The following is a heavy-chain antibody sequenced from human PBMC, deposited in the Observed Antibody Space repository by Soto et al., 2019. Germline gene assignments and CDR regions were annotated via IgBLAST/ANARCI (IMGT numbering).Heavy chain of an antibody. CDR3: ALGYCTNGVCSSFDY. CDR1: GYTFTSYD. D-gene: IGHD2-8*01. V-gene: IGHV1-8*01. J-gene: IGHJ4*02. CDR2: MNPNSGNT. Sequence: ASVKVSCKASGYTFTSYDINWVRQATGQGLEWMGWMNPNSGNTGYAQKFQGRVTMTRNTSISTAYMELSSLRSEDTAVYYCALGYCTNGVCSSFDYWGQGTLVTVSS.